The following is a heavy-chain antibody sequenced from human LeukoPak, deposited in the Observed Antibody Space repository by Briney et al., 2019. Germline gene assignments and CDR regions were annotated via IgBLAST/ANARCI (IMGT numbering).Heavy chain of an antibody. CDR1: GGSFSGYY. J-gene: IGHJ4*02. CDR2: INHSGST. V-gene: IGHV4-34*01. Sequence: PSETLSLTCAVYGGSFSGYYWSWIRQPPGKGLEWIGEINHSGSTNYNPSLKSRVTISVHTSKNQFSLKLSSVTAADTAVYYCARDLGWFGEFLYYFVYWGQGTLVTVSS. D-gene: IGHD3-10*01. CDR3: ARDLGWFGEFLYYFVY.